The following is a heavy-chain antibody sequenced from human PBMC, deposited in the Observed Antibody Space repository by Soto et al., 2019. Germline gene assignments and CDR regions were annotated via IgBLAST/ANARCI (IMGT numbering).Heavy chain of an antibody. CDR1: GFTFSSYS. V-gene: IGHV3-48*02. D-gene: IGHD3-3*01. CDR2: ISSSSSTI. CDR3: ARVGSVDYDFWSSFSPFDY. Sequence: EVQLVESGGGLVQPGGSLRLSCAASGFTFSSYSMNWVRQAPGKGLEWVSYISSSSSTIYYAGSVKGRFTISRDNAKNSLYLLMSILRDEDATVYDWARVGSVDYDFWSSFSPFDYCGQGTLVTVSS. J-gene: IGHJ4*02.